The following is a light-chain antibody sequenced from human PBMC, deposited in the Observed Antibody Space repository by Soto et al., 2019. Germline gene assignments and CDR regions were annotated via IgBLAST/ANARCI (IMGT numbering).Light chain of an antibody. J-gene: IGLJ2*01. CDR1: SGSIASNY. V-gene: IGLV6-57*04. Sequence: NFMLTQPHSVSESPGKTVTISCTRSSGSIASNYVQWYQQRPGSAPTTVIYEDNQRPSGVPDRFSGSIDSSSNSASLTISGLKTEDDADYYCQSYDSSNQGVFGGGTKLT. CDR3: QSYDSSNQGV. CDR2: EDN.